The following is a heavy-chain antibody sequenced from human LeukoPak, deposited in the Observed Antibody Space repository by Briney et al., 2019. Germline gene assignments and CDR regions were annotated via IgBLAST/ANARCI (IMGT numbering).Heavy chain of an antibody. J-gene: IGHJ4*02. CDR3: ATAGTVGAHFDY. Sequence: ASVKVSCKASGYTFTSYGINWVRQAPGQGLEWMGWISAYNGDTNYAQKLQGRVTMTTDTSTSTAYMELRSLRSDDTAVYYCATAGTVGAHFDYWGQGTLVTVSS. V-gene: IGHV1-18*01. D-gene: IGHD1-26*01. CDR1: GYTFTSYG. CDR2: ISAYNGDT.